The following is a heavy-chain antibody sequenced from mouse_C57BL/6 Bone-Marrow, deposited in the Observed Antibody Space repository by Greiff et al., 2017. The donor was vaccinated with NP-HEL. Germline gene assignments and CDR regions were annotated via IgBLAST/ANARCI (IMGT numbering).Heavy chain of an antibody. CDR3: TGYYDYDYAMDY. V-gene: IGHV10-3*01. Sequence: EVQRVESGGGLVQPQGSLKLSCAASGFTFNTYAMHWVRQAPGKGLEWVARIRSKSSNYATYYADSVKDRFTISRDDSQSMLYLQMNNLKTEDTAMYYCTGYYDYDYAMDYWGQGTSVTVSS. CDR1: GFTFNTYA. D-gene: IGHD2-4*01. CDR2: IRSKSSNYAT. J-gene: IGHJ4*01.